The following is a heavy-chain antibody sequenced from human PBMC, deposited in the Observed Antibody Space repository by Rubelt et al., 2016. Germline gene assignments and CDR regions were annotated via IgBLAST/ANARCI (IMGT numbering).Heavy chain of an antibody. Sequence: QVQLQESGPGLVKPSETLSLTCTVSGGSISSYYWSWIRQPPGKGLEWIGYIYYSGSTNYNPSLKSRVTISVDTSKNQFSLKLSSVTAADTAVYYCARQPCTNGVCYTDYWGQGTLVTVSS. J-gene: IGHJ4*02. V-gene: IGHV4-59*08. CDR1: GGSISSYY. CDR2: IYYSGST. D-gene: IGHD2-8*01. CDR3: ARQPCTNGVCYTDY.